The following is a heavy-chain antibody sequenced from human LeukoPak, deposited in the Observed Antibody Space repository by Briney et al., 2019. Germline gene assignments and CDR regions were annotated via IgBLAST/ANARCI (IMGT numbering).Heavy chain of an antibody. V-gene: IGHV1-69*04. CDR3: ARDINGPLFRYGMDV. CDR1: GGTFSSYA. CDR2: IIPIFGIA. D-gene: IGHD2-8*01. Sequence: SVKVSCKASGGTFSSYAISWVRQAPGQGLEWMGRIIPIFGIANYAQKFQGRVTITADKSTSTAYMELSSLRSEDTAVYYCARDINGPLFRYGMDVWGQGTTVTVSS. J-gene: IGHJ6*02.